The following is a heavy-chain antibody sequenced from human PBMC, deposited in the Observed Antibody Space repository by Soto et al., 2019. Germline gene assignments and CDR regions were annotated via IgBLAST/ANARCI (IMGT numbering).Heavy chain of an antibody. CDR1: GFTFTHAW. CDR3: TADLGPAYSSNNWLDP. Sequence: EVQLVESGGDLVKPGGSLRLSCAASGFTFTHAWLHWVRQAPGKGLEMVARIKNNGGATDYAPFVKGRFTISRDDSKDTVYLQMSSLRTDDTAISYCTADLGPAYSSNNWLDPWGQGTLVTVS. D-gene: IGHD6-13*01. CDR2: IKNNGGAT. V-gene: IGHV3-15*07. J-gene: IGHJ5*02.